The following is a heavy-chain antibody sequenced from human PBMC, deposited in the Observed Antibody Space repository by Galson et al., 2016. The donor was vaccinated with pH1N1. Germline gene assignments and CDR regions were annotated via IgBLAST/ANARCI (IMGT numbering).Heavy chain of an antibody. J-gene: IGHJ3*02. D-gene: IGHD3-3*01. CDR3: ASNQRFLEQDAFDI. CDR2: VHYDGNNK. V-gene: IGHV3-30*02. CDR1: GFTFNSYG. Sequence: SLRLSCAASGFTFNSYGMHWVRQGPGRGLEWVAFVHYDGNNKYYADSVKGRFTVSRDNSKNTLYLQMNSLRDEDTAHYYCASNQRFLEQDAFDIWGLGTRVTVSS.